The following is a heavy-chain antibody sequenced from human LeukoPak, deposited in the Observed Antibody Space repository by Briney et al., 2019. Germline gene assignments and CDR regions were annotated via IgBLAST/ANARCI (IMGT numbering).Heavy chain of an antibody. Sequence: GGSLRLSCAASGFTFSSNYMSWVRQAPGKGLEWVSIIYSGASTYYTDSVKGRFTISRHNSKNTLYLQMNSLRAEDTAVYYCAGKTSGSYFFDYWGQGTLVTVSS. V-gene: IGHV3-66*02. CDR2: IYSGAST. CDR3: AGKTSGSYFFDY. CDR1: GFTFSSNY. D-gene: IGHD1-26*01. J-gene: IGHJ4*02.